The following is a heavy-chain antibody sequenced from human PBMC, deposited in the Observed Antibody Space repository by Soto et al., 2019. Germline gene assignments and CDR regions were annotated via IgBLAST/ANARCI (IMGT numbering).Heavy chain of an antibody. CDR1: GYTFTCYY. J-gene: IGHJ6*02. Sequence: SVKVSCKASGYTFTCYYMHWVRQAPGQGLEWMGWINPNSGGTNYAQKFQGWVTMTRDTSISTAYMELSRLRSDDTAVYYCARDIGRIVVVPAAIHGMDVWGQGTTVTVSS. CDR2: INPNSGGT. V-gene: IGHV1-2*04. CDR3: ARDIGRIVVVPAAIHGMDV. D-gene: IGHD2-2*01.